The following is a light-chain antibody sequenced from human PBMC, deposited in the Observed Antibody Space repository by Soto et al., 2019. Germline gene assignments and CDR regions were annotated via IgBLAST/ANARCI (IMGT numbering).Light chain of an antibody. Sequence: QSALTQPRSVSGSPGQSVTISCTGTSNDVGVYNYVSWSQQHPGKAPKLIIYDVTKRPSGVPDRFSGSKSGNTASLTISGLQADDEAYYYCCSYAGSYTLVFGGGTKLTVL. CDR2: DVT. CDR1: SNDVGVYNY. J-gene: IGLJ3*02. V-gene: IGLV2-11*01. CDR3: CSYAGSYTLV.